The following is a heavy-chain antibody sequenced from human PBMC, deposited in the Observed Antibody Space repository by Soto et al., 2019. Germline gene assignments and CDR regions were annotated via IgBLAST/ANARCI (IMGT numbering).Heavy chain of an antibody. CDR1: GFTFSNYW. J-gene: IGHJ4*02. D-gene: IGHD2-15*01. V-gene: IGHV3-74*01. CDR3: VRTSLVVVVATREDF. CDR2: IDSDGSRI. Sequence: EVQLVESGGGLVQPGESLRLSCAASGFTFSNYWMHWVRQAPGKGLVWVSRIDSDGSRITYADFVKGRFTISRDNAKNTVYLHMNSLTAEVTAVYYCVRTSLVVVVATREDFWGQGTLVTVSS.